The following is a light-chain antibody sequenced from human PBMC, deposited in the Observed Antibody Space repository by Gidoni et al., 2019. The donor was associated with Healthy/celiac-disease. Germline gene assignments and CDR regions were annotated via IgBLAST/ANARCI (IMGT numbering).Light chain of an antibody. CDR1: QSVLYSSNNKNY. V-gene: IGKV4-1*01. Sequence: IVMTHSPDSLAVSLGERATINCKSSQSVLYSSNNKNYLAWYQQKPGQPPKLLIYWASTRESGVPDRFSGSGSGTDFTLTISSLQAEDVAVYYCQQYYSTPRYIFGQGTKLEIK. J-gene: IGKJ2*01. CDR3: QQYYSTPRYI. CDR2: WAS.